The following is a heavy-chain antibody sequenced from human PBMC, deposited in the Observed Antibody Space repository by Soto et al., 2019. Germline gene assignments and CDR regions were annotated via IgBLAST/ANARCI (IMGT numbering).Heavy chain of an antibody. CDR1: GGSYTSNNW. J-gene: IGHJ4*02. Sequence: SETLSLTCAVSGGSYTSNNWWTWVRQPPGQGLEWIGEIYRTGSTNYNPSLKSRVTISLDKSENQFSLKVTSLTAADTAVYYCARRDPGTSVDYWGQGTLVTVSS. V-gene: IGHV4-4*02. CDR3: ARRDPGTSVDY. D-gene: IGHD1-7*01. CDR2: IYRTGST.